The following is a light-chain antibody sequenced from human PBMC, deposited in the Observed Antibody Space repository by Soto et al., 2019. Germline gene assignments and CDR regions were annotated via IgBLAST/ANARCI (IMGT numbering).Light chain of an antibody. Sequence: DIQMTQSPSSLSASVGDRVTITGRASQGIRNDLGWYQQKPGKAPKRLIYAASSLQSGVPSRFSGSGSGTEFTLIIRSLKPDDFATDYCQQYESYWTFGQGTKVDI. V-gene: IGKV1-17*01. CDR3: QQYESYWT. CDR1: QGIRND. J-gene: IGKJ1*01. CDR2: AAS.